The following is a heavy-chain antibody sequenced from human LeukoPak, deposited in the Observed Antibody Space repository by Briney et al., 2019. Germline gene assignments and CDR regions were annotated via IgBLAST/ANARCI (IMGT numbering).Heavy chain of an antibody. V-gene: IGHV3-33*03. J-gene: IGHJ4*02. CDR2: IWYDGSNK. D-gene: IGHD3-22*01. CDR3: ARGPGTWLPYFDY. CDR1: GFTFSTYD. Sequence: GGSLRLSCAASGFTFSTYDMHWVRQAPGKGLEWVAVIWYDGSNKYYADSVKGRFTISRDNAKNSLYLQMNSLRAEDTAVYYCARGPGTWLPYFDYWGQGTLVTVSS.